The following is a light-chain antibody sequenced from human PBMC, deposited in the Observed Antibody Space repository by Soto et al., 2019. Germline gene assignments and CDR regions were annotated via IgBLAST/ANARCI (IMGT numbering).Light chain of an antibody. V-gene: IGKV3-20*01. Sequence: EVVLTQFPGTLSLSPGERATLSCRASQTITGTYLAWYQQKPGQAPRLLIHGASTRATGIPDRFSGGGTGTDFNLNISRVEPEDFGVYYCQQYGDSVFTFGPGTKVEIK. CDR1: QTITGTY. CDR2: GAS. CDR3: QQYGDSVFT. J-gene: IGKJ3*01.